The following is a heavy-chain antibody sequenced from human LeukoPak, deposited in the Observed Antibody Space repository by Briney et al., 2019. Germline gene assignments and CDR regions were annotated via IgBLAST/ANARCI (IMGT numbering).Heavy chain of an antibody. J-gene: IGHJ3*02. V-gene: IGHV1-69*13. Sequence: SVKVSCKASGGTFSIYAISWVRQAPGQGLEWMGGIIPIFGTANYAQKFQGRVTITADESTSTAYMELSSLRSEDTAVYYCARDGSGAFDIWGQGTMVTVSS. D-gene: IGHD1-14*01. CDR1: GGTFSIYA. CDR3: ARDGSGAFDI. CDR2: IIPIFGTA.